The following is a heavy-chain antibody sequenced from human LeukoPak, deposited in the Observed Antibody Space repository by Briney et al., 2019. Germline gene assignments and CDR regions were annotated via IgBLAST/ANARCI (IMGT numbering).Heavy chain of an antibody. CDR2: IIPILGIA. CDR1: GGTFSSYA. V-gene: IGHV1-69*04. Sequence: ASVKVSCKASGGTFSSYAISWVRQAPGQGLEWMGRIIPILGIANYAQKFQGRVTITADKSTSTAYMELSSLRSEDTAVYYCARDRAILTGYYFQHAASYGMDVWGQGTTVTVSS. CDR3: ARDRAILTGYYFQHAASYGMDV. D-gene: IGHD3-9*01. J-gene: IGHJ6*02.